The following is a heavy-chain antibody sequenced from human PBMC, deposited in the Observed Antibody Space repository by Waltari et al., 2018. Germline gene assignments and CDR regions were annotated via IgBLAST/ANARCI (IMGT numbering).Heavy chain of an antibody. J-gene: IGHJ4*02. CDR3: ASVPTMVRGVAQRCDY. CDR1: GGSFSGYY. Sequence: QVQLQQRGAGLLKPSETLSRTCAVYGGSFSGYYWSWIRQPPGKGLEWLGEIKHSESTNYTPSLSSRGTISVPTSTNQFSLKLSSVTAACTAVYYCASVPTMVRGVAQRCDYWGQGTLVTVAS. V-gene: IGHV4-34*01. CDR2: IKHSEST. D-gene: IGHD3-10*01.